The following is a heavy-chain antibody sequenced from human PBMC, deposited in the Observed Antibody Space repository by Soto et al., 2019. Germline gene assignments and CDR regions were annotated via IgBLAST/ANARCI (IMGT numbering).Heavy chain of an antibody. D-gene: IGHD1-26*01. CDR2: IYWDDDK. J-gene: IGHJ4*01. Sequence: GPTLVNPTQTLTLTCNFSGFSRSSIALGMGVGWIRQPPGKALEWLALIYWDDDKRYNPSLKSRLTITKDISQSQVVLTMTNMDPVNTDTYYCTTGSMGARSTMCCDYWGHRDLFTAS. V-gene: IGHV2-5*02. CDR1: GFSRSSIALGMG. CDR3: TTGSMGARSTMCCDY.